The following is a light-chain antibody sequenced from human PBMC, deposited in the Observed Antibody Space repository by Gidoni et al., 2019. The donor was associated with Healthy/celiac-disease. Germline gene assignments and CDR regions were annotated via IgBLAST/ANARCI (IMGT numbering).Light chain of an antibody. CDR2: GAS. Sequence: EIVLTQSPGTLSLSPGERATLSCRASQSVSSSYLAWYQQKPGQAPRLLNDGASNRATCIPDRFSGSGSGTDFTLTISRLEPEDFAVYYCQQYGSSPWTFGQGTKVEIK. CDR1: QSVSSSY. CDR3: QQYGSSPWT. V-gene: IGKV3-20*01. J-gene: IGKJ1*01.